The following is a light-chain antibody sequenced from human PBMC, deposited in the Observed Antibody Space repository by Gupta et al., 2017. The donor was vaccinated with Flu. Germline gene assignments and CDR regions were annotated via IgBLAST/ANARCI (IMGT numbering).Light chain of an antibody. J-gene: IGKJ4*01. V-gene: IGKV1-33*01. CDR2: DAS. CDR1: QDISNY. CDR3: QQYDNLPLT. Sequence: PSSVSASVGDRVIITCQASQDISNYLDWYRQKPGKAPELLIYDASNLERGVPSRFSGSGSGTDFTFNISSLQPDDIAIYYCQQYDNLPLTFGEGTKVEIK.